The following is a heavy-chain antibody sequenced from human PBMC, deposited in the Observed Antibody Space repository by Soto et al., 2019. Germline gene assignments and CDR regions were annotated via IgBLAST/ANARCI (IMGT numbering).Heavy chain of an antibody. CDR3: EATFRSASYYTY. V-gene: IGHV4-4*02. CDR2: TYHTGNT. CDR1: CGSMGYHGG. D-gene: IGHD1-26*01. J-gene: IGHJ4*02. Sequence: PSVMPCVSWGVVCGSMGYHGGWRWVRQPTGRGLEWIGETYHTGNTHYNPSLKSRVTISMDKSRSQFSLILKSVTAADTAFNYCEATFRSASYYTYWGQGILVTAPQ.